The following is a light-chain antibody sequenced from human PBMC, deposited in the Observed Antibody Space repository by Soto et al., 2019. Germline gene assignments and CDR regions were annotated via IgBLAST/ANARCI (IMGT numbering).Light chain of an antibody. V-gene: IGKV1-5*03. CDR2: KAS. CDR1: QTISSW. Sequence: DIQMTQSPSTLSGYVGDRVTITCRASQTISSWLAWYQQKPGKAPKLLIYKASTLKSGVPSRFSGSGSGTEFTLTISSLQTDDFSTYYCQQYHSYWTFGQGTRLEIK. J-gene: IGKJ5*01. CDR3: QQYHSYWT.